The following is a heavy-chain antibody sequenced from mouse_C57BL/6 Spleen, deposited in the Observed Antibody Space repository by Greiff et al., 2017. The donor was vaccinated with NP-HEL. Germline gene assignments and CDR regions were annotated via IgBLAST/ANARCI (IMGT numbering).Heavy chain of an antibody. CDR2: ISSGSSTI. V-gene: IGHV5-17*01. Sequence: EVKLVESGGGLVKPGGSLKLSCAASGFTFSDYGMHWVRQAPEKGLEWVAYISSGSSTIYYADTVKGRFTISRDNATNTLFLQMTSLRSEDTAMYYCASHYSYYYALSYWGPGTSVTVSS. D-gene: IGHD2-12*01. CDR1: GFTFSDYG. J-gene: IGHJ4*01. CDR3: ASHYSYYYALSY.